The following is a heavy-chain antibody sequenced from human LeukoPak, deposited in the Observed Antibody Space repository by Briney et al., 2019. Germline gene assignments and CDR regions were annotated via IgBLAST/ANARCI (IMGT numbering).Heavy chain of an antibody. CDR2: ISSSSSSI. D-gene: IGHD6-25*01. CDR3: ARRSGVPIDY. Sequence: GGSLRLSCAASGFTFSSYSMNWVRRAPGKGLEWVSSISSSSSSINYADSEKGRFTISRDNSKNSLYLQMNSLRAEDTAVYFCARRSGVPIDYWGQGTLVTVSS. CDR1: GFTFSSYS. J-gene: IGHJ4*01. V-gene: IGHV3-21*01.